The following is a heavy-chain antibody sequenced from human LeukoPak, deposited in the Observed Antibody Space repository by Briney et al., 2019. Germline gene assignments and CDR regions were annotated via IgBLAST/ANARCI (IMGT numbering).Heavy chain of an antibody. V-gene: IGHV1-18*01. Sequence: ASVKVSCKASGYTFTSYGISWVRQAPGQGLEWMGWISAYNGNTNYAQKLQGRVTMTTDTSTSTAYMELRGLRSDDTAVYYCARDKGVVVVPAAIHPFDYWGQGTLVTVSS. J-gene: IGHJ4*02. CDR2: ISAYNGNT. D-gene: IGHD2-2*02. CDR1: GYTFTSYG. CDR3: ARDKGVVVVPAAIHPFDY.